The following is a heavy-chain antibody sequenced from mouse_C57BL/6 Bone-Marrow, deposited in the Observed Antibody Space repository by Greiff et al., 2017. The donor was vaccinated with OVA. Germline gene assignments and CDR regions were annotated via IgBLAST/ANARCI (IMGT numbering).Heavy chain of an antibody. J-gene: IGHJ1*03. D-gene: IGHD1-1*01. V-gene: IGHV5-4*01. CDR2: ISDGGSYT. Sequence: EVKLMESGGGLVKPGGSLKLSCAASGFTFSSYAMSWVRQTPEKRLEWVATISDGGSYTYYPDNVKGRFTISRDNAKNNLYLQMSHLKSEDTAMYYCARDYYGSSQYWYFDVWGTGTTVTVSS. CDR3: ARDYYGSSQYWYFDV. CDR1: GFTFSSYA.